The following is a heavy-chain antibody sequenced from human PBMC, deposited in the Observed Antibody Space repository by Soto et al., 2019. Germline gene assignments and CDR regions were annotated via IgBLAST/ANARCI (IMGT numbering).Heavy chain of an antibody. CDR3: ARIQESYYDTYYFDY. V-gene: IGHV4-39*01. CDR2: IYYSGST. Sequence: SETLSLTCAVSGGSISSSSYYWGWIRQPPGKGLEWIGSIYYSGSTYYNPSLKSRVTISVDTSKNQFSLKLSSVTAADTAVYYCARIQESYYDTYYFDYWGQGTPVTVSS. CDR1: GGSISSSSYY. J-gene: IGHJ4*02. D-gene: IGHD3-22*01.